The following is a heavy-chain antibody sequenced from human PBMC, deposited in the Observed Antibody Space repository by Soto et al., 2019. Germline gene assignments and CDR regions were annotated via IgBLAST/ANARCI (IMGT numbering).Heavy chain of an antibody. CDR2: ISGDGTTI. V-gene: IGHV3-11*01. Sequence: QVQLVESGGGLVEPGGSLRLSCAASGFRFSDHYMTWIRQAPGKGLAWVSKISGDGTTIYYADSVKGRFTVSRDNAKNSVYLQMNSLRAEDTAVYYCASDPYYYASGFWGQGTLVTVSS. CDR1: GFRFSDHY. CDR3: ASDPYYYASGF. J-gene: IGHJ4*02. D-gene: IGHD3-10*01.